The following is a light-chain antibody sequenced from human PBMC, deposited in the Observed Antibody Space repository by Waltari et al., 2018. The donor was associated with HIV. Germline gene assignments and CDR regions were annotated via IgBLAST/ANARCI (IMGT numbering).Light chain of an antibody. CDR3: SSYTSSSTRV. J-gene: IGLJ1*01. CDR1: SSDVGDYNY. CDR2: DVS. Sequence: QSALTHPASVSGSPGQSITISCPGTSSDVGDYNYVFWYQQHPGKAPKLIIYDVSNRPSGVSNRFSGSKSGNTASLTISGLQTEDEADYYCSSYTSSSTRVFGTGTKVTVL. V-gene: IGLV2-14*01.